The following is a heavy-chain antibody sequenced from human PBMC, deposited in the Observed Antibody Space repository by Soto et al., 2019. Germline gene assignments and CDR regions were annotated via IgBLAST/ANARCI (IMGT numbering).Heavy chain of an antibody. J-gene: IGHJ6*02. CDR2: IYPGDSDT. D-gene: IGHD6-13*01. CDR3: ARHARGEQQLVRRVYYYYYGMDV. V-gene: IGHV5-51*01. CDR1: GYSFTSYW. Sequence: GESLKISCKGSGYSFTSYWIGWVRQMPGKGLEWMGIIYPGDSDTRYSPSFQGQVTISADKSISTAYLQWSSLKASDTAMYYCARHARGEQQLVRRVYYYYYGMDVWGQGTTVTVSS.